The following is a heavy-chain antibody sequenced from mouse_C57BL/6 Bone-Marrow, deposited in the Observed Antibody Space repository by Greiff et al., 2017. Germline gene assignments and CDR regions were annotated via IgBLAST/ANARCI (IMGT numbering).Heavy chain of an antibody. CDR1: GYTFTNYW. CDR2: IYPGGGYT. V-gene: IGHV1-63*01. D-gene: IGHD2-14*01. CDR3: ARSGVRRTEYYFDY. J-gene: IGHJ2*01. Sequence: QVQLQQSGAELVRPGTSVKMSCKASGYTFTNYWIGWAKQRPGHGLEWIGDIYPGGGYTNYNEKFKGKATLTADKSSSTAYMQFSSLTSEDSAIYYCARSGVRRTEYYFDYWGQGTTLTVSS.